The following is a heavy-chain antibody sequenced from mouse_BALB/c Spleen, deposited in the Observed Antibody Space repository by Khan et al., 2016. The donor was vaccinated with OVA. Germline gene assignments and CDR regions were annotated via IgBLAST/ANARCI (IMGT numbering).Heavy chain of an antibody. CDR3: ARKNYYGYAMDY. J-gene: IGHJ4*01. CDR2: ISYGGST. Sequence: EVKLEESGPGLVKPSQSLSLTCTVTGYSITSDYAWDWIRQFPGNKLEWMGYISYGGSTSYNPSLKSRISITRDTSKNQFFLQLNSVTTEDTATYYCARKNYYGYAMDYWGQGTSGTVSS. CDR1: GYSITSDYA. V-gene: IGHV3-2*02. D-gene: IGHD1-1*01.